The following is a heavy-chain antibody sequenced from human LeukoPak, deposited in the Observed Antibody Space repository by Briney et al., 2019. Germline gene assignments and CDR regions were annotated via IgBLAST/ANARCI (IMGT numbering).Heavy chain of an antibody. V-gene: IGHV3-48*03. CDR2: VSSRGRKI. D-gene: IGHD3-22*01. J-gene: IGHJ4*02. CDR1: GLTLSSDE. Sequence: LAGRRLRLAWAASGLTLSSDEMEWVRQAPGEGREWDSYVSSRGRKIFYADSGKGRFTISRDNRKPSLYLQMNSLRAEDTAVYYCARDWGIGYYDSSGSPPYLDYWGQGTLVTVSS. CDR3: ARDWGIGYYDSSGSPPYLDY.